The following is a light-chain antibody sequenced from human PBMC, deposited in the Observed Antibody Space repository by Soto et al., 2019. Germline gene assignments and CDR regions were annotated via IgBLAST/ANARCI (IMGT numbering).Light chain of an antibody. CDR2: EAS. CDR1: QNINSW. V-gene: IGKV1-39*01. Sequence: DIHMTQSPSTLSASVGDRVTITCRASQNINSWLAWYQQKPGKAPKLLIYEASSLEKGVPARFGGSGSGTDFTLTISSLQPEDFATYYCQQSYSTPPITFGQGTRLENK. CDR3: QQSYSTPPIT. J-gene: IGKJ5*01.